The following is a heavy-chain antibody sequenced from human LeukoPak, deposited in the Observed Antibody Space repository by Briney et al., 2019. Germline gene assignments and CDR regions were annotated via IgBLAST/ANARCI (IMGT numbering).Heavy chain of an antibody. V-gene: IGHV5-51*01. CDR3: ARQVNDYGDYEGYCFAY. CDR2: IYPGDSDT. CDR1: GYSFTSYW. Sequence: GESLKISCKGSGYSFTSYWIGWVRQMPGKGLEWMGIIYPGDSDTRYSPSFQRQVTISADKSISTAYLQWSSLKASDTAMYYCARQVNDYGDYEGYCFAYWGQGPLSPSPQ. J-gene: IGHJ4*02. D-gene: IGHD4-17*01.